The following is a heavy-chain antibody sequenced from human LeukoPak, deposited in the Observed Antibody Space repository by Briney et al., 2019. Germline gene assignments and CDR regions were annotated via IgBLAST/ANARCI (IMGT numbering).Heavy chain of an antibody. Sequence: GGSLRLSCAASGFSLSDYYMSWIRQAPGKGLEWVSNISGSGTNIKYADSAKGRLTIFRDNSKNSLYLQMNSLRAEDTAVYYCARDVGSWGIPPYFDYWGQGTLVTVSS. CDR3: ARDVGSWGIPPYFDY. CDR1: GFSLSDYY. D-gene: IGHD7-27*01. J-gene: IGHJ4*02. V-gene: IGHV3-11*01. CDR2: ISGSGTNI.